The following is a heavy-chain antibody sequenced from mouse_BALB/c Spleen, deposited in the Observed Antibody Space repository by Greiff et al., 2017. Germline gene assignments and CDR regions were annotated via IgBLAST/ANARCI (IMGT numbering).Heavy chain of an antibody. CDR3: ARGELLDY. D-gene: IGHD1-1*01. Sequence: EVNLVESGGGLVQPGGSRKLSCAASGFTFSSFGMHWVRQAPEKGLEWVAYISSGSSTIYYADTVKGRFTISRDNPKNTLFLQMTSLRSEDTAMYYCARGELLDYWGQGTTLTVSS. CDR1: GFTFSSFG. V-gene: IGHV5-17*02. CDR2: ISSGSSTI. J-gene: IGHJ2*01.